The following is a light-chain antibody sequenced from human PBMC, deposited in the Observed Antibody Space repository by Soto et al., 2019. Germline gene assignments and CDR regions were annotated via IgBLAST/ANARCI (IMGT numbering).Light chain of an antibody. CDR1: SSDVGGYNY. V-gene: IGLV2-8*01. CDR3: SSYAGSNNPVI. CDR2: EVS. J-gene: IGLJ2*01. Sequence: QSVLTQPPSASGSPGQSVTISCTGTSSDVGGYNYVSWYQQHPGKATKFFIFEVSRRPSGVPDRFSGSKSGNTSSLTVSGLQADDEADYYCSSYAGSNNPVIFGGGTKLTVL.